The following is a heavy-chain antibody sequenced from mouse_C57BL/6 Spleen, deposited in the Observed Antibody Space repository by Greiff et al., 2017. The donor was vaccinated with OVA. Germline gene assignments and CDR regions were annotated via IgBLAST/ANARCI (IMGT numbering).Heavy chain of an antibody. V-gene: IGHV1-80*01. CDR2: IYPGDGDT. D-gene: IGHD2-1*01. CDR1: GYAFSSYW. J-gene: IGHJ2*01. Sequence: QVQLKESGAELVKPGASVKISCKASGYAFSSYWMNWVKQRPGKGLEWIGQIYPGDGDTNYNGKFKGKATLTADKSSSTAYMQLSSLTSEDSAVYFCARDYGKRGFDYWGQGTTLTVSS. CDR3: ARDYGKRGFDY.